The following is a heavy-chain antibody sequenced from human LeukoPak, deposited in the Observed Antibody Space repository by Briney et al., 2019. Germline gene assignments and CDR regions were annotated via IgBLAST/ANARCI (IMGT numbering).Heavy chain of an antibody. D-gene: IGHD3-3*01. J-gene: IGHJ5*02. CDR3: ARDRSYDFWSGYYGWFDP. V-gene: IGHV4-59*12. CDR1: GGSISSYY. Sequence: SETLSLTCTVSGGSISSYYWSWIRQPPGKGLEWIGYIYYSGSTNYNPSLKSRVTISVDTSKNQFSLKMSSVTAADTAVYYCARDRSYDFWSGYYGWFDPWGQGTLVTVSS. CDR2: IYYSGST.